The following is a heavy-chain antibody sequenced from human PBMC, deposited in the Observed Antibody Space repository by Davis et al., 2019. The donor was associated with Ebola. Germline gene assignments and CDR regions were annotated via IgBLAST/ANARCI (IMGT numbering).Heavy chain of an antibody. V-gene: IGHV4-34*01. CDR2: INHSGST. CDR3: ARQSPGVYGHTDY. D-gene: IGHD5/OR15-5a*01. CDR1: GGSFSGYN. J-gene: IGHJ4*02. Sequence: SETLSLTCAVYGGSFSGYNGCWISQLPGKGLEWIGEINHSGSTNYNPSLKSRVTISVYTSKNQFSLKVTSVTAADTAVYYCARQSPGVYGHTDYWGQGTLVTVSS.